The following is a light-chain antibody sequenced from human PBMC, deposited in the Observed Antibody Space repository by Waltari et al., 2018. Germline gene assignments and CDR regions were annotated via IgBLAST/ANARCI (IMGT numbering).Light chain of an antibody. CDR2: DVT. CDR1: RRDLGGYAF. J-gene: IGLJ2*01. CDR3: SSFTGTATEVI. Sequence: QSALTQPASVSGSPGQSLTISCIGTRRDLGGYAFVSWYQQHPDKGPKLLLHDVTNRPTGISDRFSGSKSGNTAALTISGLQAEDEADYYCSSFTGTATEVIFGGGTRLTVL. V-gene: IGLV2-14*03.